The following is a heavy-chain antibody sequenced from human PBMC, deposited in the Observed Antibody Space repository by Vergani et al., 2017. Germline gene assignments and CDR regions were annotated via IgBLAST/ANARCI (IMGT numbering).Heavy chain of an antibody. D-gene: IGHD3-3*01. J-gene: IGHJ4*02. Sequence: QVQLQQWGAGLLKPSETLSLTCAVYGGSFSGYYWSWIRQPPGKGLEWIGEINHSGSTNYNPSLKSRVTISVDTSKNQFSLKLSSVTAADTAVYYCASRNYDFWSGYIDYWGQGTLVTVSS. CDR3: ASRNYDFWSGYIDY. CDR2: INHSGST. CDR1: GGSFSGYY. V-gene: IGHV4-34*01.